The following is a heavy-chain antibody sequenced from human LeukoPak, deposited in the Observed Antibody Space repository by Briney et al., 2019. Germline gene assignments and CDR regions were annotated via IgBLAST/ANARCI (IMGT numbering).Heavy chain of an antibody. J-gene: IGHJ4*02. V-gene: IGHV3-23*01. Sequence: GGSLRLSCAASGFTFSGYVMNWVRQAPGKGLEWVSDISGTGSNTYYTDSVKGRFTISRDNSKSTLYLQMDSLRAEDTAVYYCAKIRKGTGYYDYWGQGTLVTVSS. CDR3: AKIRKGTGYYDY. CDR1: GFTFSGYV. CDR2: ISGTGSNT. D-gene: IGHD3/OR15-3a*01.